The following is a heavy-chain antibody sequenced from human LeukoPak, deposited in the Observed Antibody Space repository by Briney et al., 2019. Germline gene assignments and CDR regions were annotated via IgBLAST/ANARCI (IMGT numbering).Heavy chain of an antibody. CDR1: GGTFSSYA. J-gene: IGHJ5*02. CDR3: AKLYGTIFGVGNWFDP. Sequence: SVKVSCKASGGTFSSYAISWVRQAPGQGLEWMGGIIPIFGTANYAQKFQGRVTITADKSTNTAYMELNSLRSEDTAVYSCAKLYGTIFGVGNWFDPWGQGTLVTVSS. V-gene: IGHV1-69*06. CDR2: IIPIFGTA. D-gene: IGHD3-3*01.